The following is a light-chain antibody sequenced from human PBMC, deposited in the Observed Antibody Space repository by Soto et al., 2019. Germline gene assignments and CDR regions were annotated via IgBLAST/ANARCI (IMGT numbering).Light chain of an antibody. CDR2: DVS. Sequence: QSVLTQPRSVSGSPGQPVTISCTGTSSDVGGYNYVSWYQQYSGKAPKVMIYDVSKRPSGVPDRFPGSKSGNTASLTISGLQAEDEADYYCCSYAASNTFVFGTGTKVTVL. J-gene: IGLJ1*01. CDR3: CSYAASNTFV. V-gene: IGLV2-11*01. CDR1: SSDVGGYNY.